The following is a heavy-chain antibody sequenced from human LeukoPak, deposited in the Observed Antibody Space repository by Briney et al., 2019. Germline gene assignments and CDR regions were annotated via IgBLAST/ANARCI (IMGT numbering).Heavy chain of an antibody. CDR1: GGSISIGGYY. CDR2: IYYSGST. V-gene: IGHV4-31*03. CDR3: AIDKSIDY. J-gene: IGHJ4*02. Sequence: KTADTLSLTCTVSGGSISIGGYYWSWIRQPPGQGLEWIEYIYYSGSTYYNPSLKSRVTISVDTTKNQFSLKLSSVTDADAAVYYCAIDKSIDYWGQGTLVTVSS.